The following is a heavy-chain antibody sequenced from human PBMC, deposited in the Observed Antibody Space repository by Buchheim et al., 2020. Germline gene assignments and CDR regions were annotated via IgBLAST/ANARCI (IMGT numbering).Heavy chain of an antibody. V-gene: IGHV3-48*04. CDR2: ISSSSSTI. J-gene: IGHJ2*01. Sequence: EVQLVESGGGLVQPGGSLRLSCAASRFIFSSYSMNWVRQAPGKGLEWVSYISSSSSTIYYADSVKGRFTIPRDNAKNSLYLQMNSLRAEDTAVYYCTRDPAYGSDWYFDLWGRGTL. D-gene: IGHD3-10*01. CDR1: RFIFSSYS. CDR3: TRDPAYGSDWYFDL.